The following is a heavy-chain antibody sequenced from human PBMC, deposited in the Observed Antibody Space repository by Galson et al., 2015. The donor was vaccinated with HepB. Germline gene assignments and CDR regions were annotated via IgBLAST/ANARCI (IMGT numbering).Heavy chain of an antibody. CDR2: ISSSSSTI. J-gene: IGHJ4*01. Sequence: SLRLWFAVSVFTLRTYGINWVRQAPGKGLEWVSYISSSSSTIYDADSVKGRFTISRDNAKNSLYLQMNSLRDEDTAVYYCARDGDRLDYWGHGTLVTVSS. V-gene: IGHV3-48*02. CDR3: ARDGDRLDY. D-gene: IGHD7-27*01. CDR1: VFTLRTYG.